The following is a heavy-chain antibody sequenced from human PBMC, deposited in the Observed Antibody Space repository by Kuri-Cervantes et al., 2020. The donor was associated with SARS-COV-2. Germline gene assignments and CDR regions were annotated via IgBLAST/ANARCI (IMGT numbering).Heavy chain of an antibody. Sequence: SVKVSCKASGGTFSSYAISWVRQAPGQGLEWMGGIIPIFGTANYAQKFQGRVTITADKSTSTAYMELSSLRSEDTAVYYCAREDCTNGVCYSYYYYGIDFWGQGTTVTVSS. CDR2: IIPIFGTA. CDR1: GGTFSSYA. J-gene: IGHJ6*02. V-gene: IGHV1-69*06. CDR3: AREDCTNGVCYSYYYYGIDF. D-gene: IGHD2-8*01.